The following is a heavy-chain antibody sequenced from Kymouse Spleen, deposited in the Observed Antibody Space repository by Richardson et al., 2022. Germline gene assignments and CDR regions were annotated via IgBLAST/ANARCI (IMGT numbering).Heavy chain of an antibody. J-gene: IGHJ6*02. D-gene: IGHD1-7*01. Sequence: QVQLVESGGGVVQPGRSLRLSCAASGFTFSSYGMHWVRQAPGKGLEWVAVIWYDGSNKYYADSVKGRFTISRDNSKNTLYLQMNSLRAEDTAVYYCARDKELPYYYGMDVWGQGTTVTVSS. CDR1: GFTFSSYG. V-gene: IGHV3-33*01. CDR3: ARDKELPYYYGMDV. CDR2: IWYDGSNK.